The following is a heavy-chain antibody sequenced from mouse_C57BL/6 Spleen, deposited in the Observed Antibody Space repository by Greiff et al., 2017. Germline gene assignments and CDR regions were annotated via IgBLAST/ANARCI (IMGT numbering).Heavy chain of an antibody. D-gene: IGHD2-1*01. J-gene: IGHJ4*01. CDR1: GFTFSSYA. V-gene: IGHV5-4*01. CDR2: ISDGGSYT. Sequence: EVQRVESGGGLVKPGGSLKLSCAASGFTFSSYAMSWVRQTPEKRLEWVATISDGGSYTYYPDNVKGRFTISRDNAKNNLYLQMSHLKSEDTAMYYCARSYGNYDYAMDYWGQGTSGTVSS. CDR3: ARSYGNYDYAMDY.